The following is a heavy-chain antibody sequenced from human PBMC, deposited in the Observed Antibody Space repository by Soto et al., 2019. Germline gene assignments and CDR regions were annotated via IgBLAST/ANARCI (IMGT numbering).Heavy chain of an antibody. Sequence: GSLSLSCTASGFTFSSYWMSWVRQAPGKGMEWVANIKQDGSEKYYVDSVKGRSTISRDNAKNSLYLQMNSLRAEDTAVYYCARDGSGWYSAYYYGMDVWGQGTTVTVSS. CDR1: GFTFSSYW. CDR3: ARDGSGWYSAYYYGMDV. J-gene: IGHJ6*02. V-gene: IGHV3-7*04. CDR2: IKQDGSEK. D-gene: IGHD6-19*01.